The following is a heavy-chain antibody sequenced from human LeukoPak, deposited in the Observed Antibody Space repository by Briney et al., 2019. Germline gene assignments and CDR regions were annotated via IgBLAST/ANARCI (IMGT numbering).Heavy chain of an antibody. D-gene: IGHD6-13*01. V-gene: IGHV6-1*01. CDR3: AKEGRGIAAAGFYYYYGMDV. CDR1: VDSVSSNSAA. Sequence: SQTLSLTCAISVDSVSSNSAAWNWIRQSPSRGLELLGMTYYRSKWYNDYAVSVKSRITINPDTSKNQFSLQLNSVTPEDTAVYYCAKEGRGIAAAGFYYYYGMDVWGQGTTVTVSS. CDR2: TYYRSKWYN. J-gene: IGHJ6*02.